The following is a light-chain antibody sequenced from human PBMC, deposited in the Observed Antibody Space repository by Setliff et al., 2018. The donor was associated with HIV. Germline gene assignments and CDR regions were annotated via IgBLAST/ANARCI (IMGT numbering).Light chain of an antibody. J-gene: IGLJ1*01. V-gene: IGLV2-11*01. CDR1: SSDAGDYNF. Sequence: SCAGQSVTIACTGTSSDAGDYNFVSWYQLHPGKAPKLIIYDVTKRPSGVPDRFSGSKSANAASLTISGLQAEDEADYYCCSSAGTYTSFFVFGTGTKVTVL. CDR3: CSSAGTYTSFFV. CDR2: DVT.